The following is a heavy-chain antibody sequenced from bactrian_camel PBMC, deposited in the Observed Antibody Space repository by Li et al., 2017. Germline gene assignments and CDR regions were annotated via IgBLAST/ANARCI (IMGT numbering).Heavy chain of an antibody. CDR1: GFTLSRHG. D-gene: IGHD6*01. Sequence: QLVESGGGLVQPGGSLRLSCAASGFTLSRHGMNWFRQAPGKALEWVSRISSSGESTTYADSVAGRFTISQDAAEKMTYLQMNSLKPEGTAKYYCAVQTGRWYVCPLLPSEFGRWGQGTQVTVS. V-gene: IGHV3S42*01. CDR3: AVQTGRWYVCPLLPSEFGR. J-gene: IGHJ6*01. CDR2: ISSSGEST.